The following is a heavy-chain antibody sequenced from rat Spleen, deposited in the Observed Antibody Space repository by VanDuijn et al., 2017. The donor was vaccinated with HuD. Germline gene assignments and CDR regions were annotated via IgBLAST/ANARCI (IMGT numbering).Heavy chain of an antibody. CDR1: GFTFNNYG. CDR2: ISYDGIST. V-gene: IGHV5-29*01. Sequence: EVQLVESGGGLVQPGRSLKLSCAASGFTFNNYGMSWVRQAPTKGLEWVATISYDGISTFYRDSVRGRFTISSDDAKTTLYLQIDSLRSEDTATYYCTRHYFNDGPFDYWGQGVMVTVSS. CDR3: TRHYFNDGPFDY. J-gene: IGHJ2*01. D-gene: IGHD1-12*02.